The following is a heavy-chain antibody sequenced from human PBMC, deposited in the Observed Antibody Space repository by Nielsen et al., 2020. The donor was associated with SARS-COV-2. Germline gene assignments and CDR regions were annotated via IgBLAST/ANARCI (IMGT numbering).Heavy chain of an antibody. V-gene: IGHV5-51*01. Sequence: KVSCKGSGYSFTSYWISWVRQMPGKGLEWMGIIYPGDSDARVSPSLQGQVTISADKSNSTAYLLWSSLKASDTAMYYCARHGSLDAYDIWGQGTMVTVSS. CDR1: GYSFTSYW. CDR2: IYPGDSDA. CDR3: ARHGSLDAYDI. J-gene: IGHJ3*02.